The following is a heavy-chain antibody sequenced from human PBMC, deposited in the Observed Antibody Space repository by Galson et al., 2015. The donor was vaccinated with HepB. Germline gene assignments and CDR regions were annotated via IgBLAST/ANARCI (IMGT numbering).Heavy chain of an antibody. J-gene: IGHJ4*02. CDR2: INQSGST. CDR1: DGSFSTHY. D-gene: IGHD4-17*01. CDR3: AKNYGDYGRAFDS. Sequence: ETLSLTCAVYDGSFSTHYWSWIRQPPGKGLEWIGEINQSGSTNHNTSLKSRVTISVDTSKNQFSLKLSSVTAADTAVYYCAKNYGDYGRAFDSWGQGTLVTVSS. V-gene: IGHV4-34*01.